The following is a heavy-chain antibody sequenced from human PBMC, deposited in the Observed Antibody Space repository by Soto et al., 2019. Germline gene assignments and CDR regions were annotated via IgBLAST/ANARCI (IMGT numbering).Heavy chain of an antibody. V-gene: IGHV4-39*01. J-gene: IGHJ4*02. CDR3: ARALPYYYDSSGYYFDY. Sequence: SETLSLTCTVSGGSISSSSYYWGWIRQPPGKGLEWIGSIYYSGSTYYNPSLKSRVTISVNTSKNQFSLKLSSVTAADTVVYYCARALPYYYDSSGYYFDYWGQGTLVTVSS. D-gene: IGHD3-22*01. CDR1: GGSISSSSYY. CDR2: IYYSGST.